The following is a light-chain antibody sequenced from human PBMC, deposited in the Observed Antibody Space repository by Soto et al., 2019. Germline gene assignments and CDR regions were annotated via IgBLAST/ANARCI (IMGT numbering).Light chain of an antibody. CDR3: CSYAGSSTFVV. V-gene: IGLV2-23*03. Sequence: QSALTQPASVSGSPGQSITISCTGTSSDVGSYNLVSWYQQHPGKAPKVMIYEGSKRPSGVSNRFSGSKSGNTASLTISGLQAEDEVDYYCCSYAGSSTFVVFGGGTKLTVL. CDR1: SSDVGSYNL. J-gene: IGLJ2*01. CDR2: EGS.